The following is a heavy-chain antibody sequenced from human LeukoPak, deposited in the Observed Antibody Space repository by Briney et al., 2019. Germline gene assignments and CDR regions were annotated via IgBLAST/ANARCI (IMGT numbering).Heavy chain of an antibody. CDR2: NYFDDSDT. D-gene: IGHD4-23*01. J-gene: IGHJ4*02. CDR3: ASRYGCNNAWYGQY. CDR1: DYTLPNYW. Sequence: ESLKIPCRAPDYTLPNYWIGWVRPMPGKGPEWMGINYFDDSDTVYSPYFQGQVTISVDKSIGTAYLQLNSLKAADSAIYYCASRYGCNNAWYGQYWGQGTLVTVSS. V-gene: IGHV5-51*01.